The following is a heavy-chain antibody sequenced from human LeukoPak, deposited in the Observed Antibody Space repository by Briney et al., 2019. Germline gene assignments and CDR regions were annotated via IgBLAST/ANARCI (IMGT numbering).Heavy chain of an antibody. Sequence: GSLRLSCAASGFTFSSYAMSWVRQAPGKGLEWIGSIYHSGRTYYNPSLKSRVTTSVDTSKNQFSLKLISVTAADTAVYYCASVLKDILSGPTPGLPDSWGQGTLVTVSS. CDR1: GFTFSSYA. CDR3: ASVLKDILSGPTPGLPDS. D-gene: IGHD3-9*01. J-gene: IGHJ4*02. CDR2: IYHSGRT. V-gene: IGHV4-38-2*01.